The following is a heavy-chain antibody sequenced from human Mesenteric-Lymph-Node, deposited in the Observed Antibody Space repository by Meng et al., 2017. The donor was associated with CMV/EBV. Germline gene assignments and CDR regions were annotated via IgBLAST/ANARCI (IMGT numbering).Heavy chain of an antibody. Sequence: GGSLRLSCTASGFTLSSYEMNWVRQAPGKGPEWVSYMSSTGGTVYYADSVKGRFTISRDNAKNTLYLQMNSLRAEDTAVYYCARELSNPGGYWGQGTLVTVSS. CDR3: ARELSNPGGY. V-gene: IGHV3-48*03. J-gene: IGHJ4*02. CDR1: GFTLSSYE. CDR2: MSSTGGTV. D-gene: IGHD4-11*01.